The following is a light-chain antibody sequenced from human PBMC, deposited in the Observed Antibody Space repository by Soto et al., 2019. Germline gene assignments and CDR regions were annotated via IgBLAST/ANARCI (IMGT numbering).Light chain of an antibody. J-gene: IGKJ4*01. CDR3: QQISSYPST. CDR2: KAS. V-gene: IGKV1-5*03. Sequence: DIQMTQSPSTLSGSVGDRVTITCRASQTISSWLAWYQQKPGKAPKLLIYKASTLKSGVPSRFRGSGSGTEFTLTTSSLQHEDFATYYCQQISSYPSTFGGGTKADIK. CDR1: QTISSW.